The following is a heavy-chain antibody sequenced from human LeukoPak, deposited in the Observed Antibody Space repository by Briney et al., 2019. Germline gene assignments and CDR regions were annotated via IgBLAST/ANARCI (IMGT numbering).Heavy chain of an antibody. CDR1: GGSISSYY. CDR3: ARAPIYYYDSSGYYRGCWFDP. J-gene: IGHJ5*02. CDR2: IYYSGST. Sequence: SETLSLTCTVSGGSISSYYWSWIRQPPGKGLEWIGYIYYSGSTNYNPSLKSRVTISVDTSKNQFSLKLSSVTAADTAVYYCARAPIYYYDSSGYYRGCWFDPWGQGTLVTVSS. V-gene: IGHV4-59*12. D-gene: IGHD3-22*01.